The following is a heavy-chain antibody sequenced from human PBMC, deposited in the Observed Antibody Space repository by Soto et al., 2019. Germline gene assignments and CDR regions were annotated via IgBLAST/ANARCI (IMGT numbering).Heavy chain of an antibody. D-gene: IGHD3-16*01. J-gene: IGHJ4*02. Sequence: QVQLQESGPGLVEPSGTLSLTCGVSGGSIGPPDWWSWVRQSPGKGLEWLGEIYHSGTTNFNPSLKSRLTMSVDKSRHQFSLNLMSVTAADTAVYYCARVGGVGSMKVFFDSWGQGILVTVTS. CDR2: IYHSGTT. V-gene: IGHV4-4*02. CDR1: GGSIGPPDW. CDR3: ARVGGVGSMKVFFDS.